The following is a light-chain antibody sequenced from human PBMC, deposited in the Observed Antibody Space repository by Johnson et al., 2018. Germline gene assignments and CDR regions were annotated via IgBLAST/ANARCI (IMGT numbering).Light chain of an antibody. J-gene: IGLJ1*01. Sequence: QSVSTQPPSVSAAPGQKVTISCSGSSSNIGNNYVSWYQQLPGTAPKLLIYENNKRPSGIPDRFSGSKSGTSATLGIPGLQPGDEADYYCGTWDSSLSAGNVFGTGTKVTVL. CDR1: SSNIGNNY. CDR3: GTWDSSLSAGNV. CDR2: ENN. V-gene: IGLV1-51*02.